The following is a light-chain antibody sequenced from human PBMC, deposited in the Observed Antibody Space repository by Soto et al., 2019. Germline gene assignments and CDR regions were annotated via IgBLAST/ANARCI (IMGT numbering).Light chain of an antibody. Sequence: QAVVTQEPSLTVSPGGTVTLTCASSTGAVTSGYYPNWFQQKPGQAPRALIYSTTNRRSWTPARFSGSLLGGKAALTLSGVQPEDEADYYCLLFHGDGQVFGGGTKVTVL. J-gene: IGLJ2*01. V-gene: IGLV7-43*01. CDR1: TGAVTSGYY. CDR3: LLFHGDGQV. CDR2: STT.